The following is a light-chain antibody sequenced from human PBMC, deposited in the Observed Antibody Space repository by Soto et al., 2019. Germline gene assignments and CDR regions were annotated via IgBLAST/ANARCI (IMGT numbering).Light chain of an antibody. Sequence: DIQMTQSPSSLSPSVGDRVSITCRASQSISSFLNWYQQKPGKAPKLLIYTASNLHSGVPSRFSGSESGTDFTLTITSLQPEDFATYYCQQSYSTPITFGQGTRLEIK. J-gene: IGKJ5*01. CDR2: TAS. CDR3: QQSYSTPIT. V-gene: IGKV1-39*01. CDR1: QSISSF.